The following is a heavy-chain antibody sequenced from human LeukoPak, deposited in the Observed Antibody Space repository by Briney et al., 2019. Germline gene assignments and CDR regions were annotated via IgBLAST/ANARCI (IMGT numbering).Heavy chain of an antibody. CDR2: IRSKAYGGTT. J-gene: IGHJ4*02. Sequence: GGSLRLSCAASGFTFISYSMNWVRQAPGKGLEWVGFIRSKAYGGTTEYAASVKGRFTISRDDSKSIAYLQMNSLKTEDTAVYYCTRTYCSGGSCYSGFDYWGQGTLVTVSS. CDR3: TRTYCSGGSCYSGFDY. CDR1: GFTFISYS. V-gene: IGHV3-49*04. D-gene: IGHD2-15*01.